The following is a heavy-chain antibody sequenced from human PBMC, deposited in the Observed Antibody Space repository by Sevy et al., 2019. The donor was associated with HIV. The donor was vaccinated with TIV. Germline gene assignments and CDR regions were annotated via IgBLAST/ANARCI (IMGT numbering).Heavy chain of an antibody. J-gene: IGHJ5*02. D-gene: IGHD6-19*01. Sequence: ASVKVSCKASGYTFTSYAMNWVRQAPGQGLEWMGWINTNTGNPTYAQGFTGRFFFSLDTSVRTAYLLISSLKAEDTAVYYCAREIVYSSGVRDRWFDPWGQGTLVTVSS. CDR2: INTNTGNP. CDR3: AREIVYSSGVRDRWFDP. V-gene: IGHV7-4-1*02. CDR1: GYTFTSYA.